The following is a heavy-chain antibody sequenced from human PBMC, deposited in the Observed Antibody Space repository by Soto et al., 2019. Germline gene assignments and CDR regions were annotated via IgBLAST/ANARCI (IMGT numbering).Heavy chain of an antibody. V-gene: IGHV3-30-3*01. CDR3: AGDTVMGDYYGMDV. CDR1: GFTFSSYA. D-gene: IGHD4-4*01. J-gene: IGHJ6*02. Sequence: PGGSLRLSCAASGFTFSSYAMHWVRQAPGKGLEWVAVISYDGSNKYYADSMKGRFTISRDNSKNTLYLQMNSLRAEDTAVYYCAGDTVMGDYYGMDVWGQGTTVTV. CDR2: ISYDGSNK.